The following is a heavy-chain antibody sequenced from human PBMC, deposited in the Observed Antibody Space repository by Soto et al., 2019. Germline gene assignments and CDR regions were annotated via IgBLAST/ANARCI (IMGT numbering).Heavy chain of an antibody. Sequence: QVQLVESGGGVVQPGTSLRVSCVALGFTFRSYVIHWVRQAPGKGLEWVALTSYDGTNKYYGDSVRGRFTISRDNSRNTVDLQMDSLRVEDTAVYYCARWGTTGGLDVWGQGTLVSVSS. J-gene: IGHJ1*01. CDR1: GFTFRSYV. V-gene: IGHV3-30*19. CDR2: TSYDGTNK. CDR3: ARWGTTGGLDV. D-gene: IGHD3-16*01.